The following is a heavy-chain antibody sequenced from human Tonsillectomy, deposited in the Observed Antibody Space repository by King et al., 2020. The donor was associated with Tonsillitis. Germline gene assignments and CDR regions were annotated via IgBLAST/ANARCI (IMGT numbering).Heavy chain of an antibody. V-gene: IGHV1-2*02. J-gene: IGHJ4*02. Sequence: VQLVESGAEVKKPGASVKVSCKAAGYIFNDYYMHWVQQAPGQGLEWMGWINPNTGATDYAQKFQGRVTMTRDTSFSTAYMGLRRLTSADTAVYYCTRDNYVLGNDCWGKGTLVTVSS. CDR3: TRDNYVLGNDC. CDR2: INPNTGAT. D-gene: IGHD3-10*02. CDR1: GYIFNDYY.